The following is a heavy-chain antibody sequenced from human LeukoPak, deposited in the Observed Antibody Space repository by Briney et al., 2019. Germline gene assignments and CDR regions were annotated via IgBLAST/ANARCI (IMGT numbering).Heavy chain of an antibody. CDR1: GFTFSSYA. D-gene: IGHD2-15*01. CDR2: ISGSGGST. Sequence: GGSLRLSCAASGFTFSSYAMSWVRQAPEKGLEWVSAISGSGGSTYYADSVKGRFTIPRDNSKNTLYLQMNSLRAEDTAVYYCAKDQSYCSGGSCYPNHPYYFDYWGQGTLVTVSS. V-gene: IGHV3-23*01. CDR3: AKDQSYCSGGSCYPNHPYYFDY. J-gene: IGHJ4*02.